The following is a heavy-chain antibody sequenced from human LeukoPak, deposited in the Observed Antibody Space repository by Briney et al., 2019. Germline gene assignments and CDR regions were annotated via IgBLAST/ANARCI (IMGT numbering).Heavy chain of an antibody. Sequence: GESLKISCKGSGYSFTSYWIGWVRQMPGKGLEWMGIIYPGDSDTRYSPSFQGQVTISADKSISTAYLQWSSLKASDTAVYYCARRYKELGIPDAFDIWGQGTMVTVSS. D-gene: IGHD7-27*01. CDR3: ARRYKELGIPDAFDI. J-gene: IGHJ3*02. V-gene: IGHV5-51*01. CDR2: IYPGDSDT. CDR1: GYSFTSYW.